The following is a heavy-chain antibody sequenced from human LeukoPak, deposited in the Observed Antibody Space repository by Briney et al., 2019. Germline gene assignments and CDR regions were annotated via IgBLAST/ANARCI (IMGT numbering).Heavy chain of an antibody. Sequence: SGTLALTCTASGGAISRIYYDWVWIRQPPGKGLEWIGSIYYSGSTYYNPSLKSRVTISVDTSKNQFSLKLSSVTAADTAVYYCARHVHGMDVWGQGTTVTVSS. CDR2: IYYSGST. J-gene: IGHJ6*01. CDR3: ARHVHGMDV. V-gene: IGHV4-39*01. CDR1: GGAISRIYYD.